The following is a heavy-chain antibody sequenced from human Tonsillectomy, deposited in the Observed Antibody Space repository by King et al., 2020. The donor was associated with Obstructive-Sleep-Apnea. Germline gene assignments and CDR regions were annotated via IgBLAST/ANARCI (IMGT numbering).Heavy chain of an antibody. CDR3: AKDDSGGAYNDY. V-gene: IGHV3-23*04. D-gene: IGHD2-15*01. Sequence: VQLVESGGGLLQPGESLRLSCVVSGFTFSNYAMSWVRQAPGKGLEWVSTIAPSGGDTYYADSVKGRFTISRDNSKNTLSLRVNSLRAEDTAIYYCAKDDSGGAYNDYWGQGTLVTVSS. CDR1: GFTFSNYA. J-gene: IGHJ4*02. CDR2: IAPSGGDT.